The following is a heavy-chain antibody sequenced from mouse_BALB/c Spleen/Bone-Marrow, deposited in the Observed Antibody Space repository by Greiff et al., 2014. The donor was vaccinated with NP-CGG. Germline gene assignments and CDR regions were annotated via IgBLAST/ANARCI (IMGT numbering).Heavy chain of an antibody. CDR2: IYPGNVNT. CDR1: GYTFTSYY. V-gene: IGHV1S56*01. CDR3: ARRVHYYGFYFDY. D-gene: IGHD1-2*01. Sequence: VQLQLSGPELVKPGASVRISCKASGYTFTSYYIHWVKQRPGQGLEWIGWIYPGNVNTKYNEKFKGKATLTADKSSSTAYMQLSSLTSEDSAVYFCARRVHYYGFYFDYWGQGTTLTVSS. J-gene: IGHJ2*01.